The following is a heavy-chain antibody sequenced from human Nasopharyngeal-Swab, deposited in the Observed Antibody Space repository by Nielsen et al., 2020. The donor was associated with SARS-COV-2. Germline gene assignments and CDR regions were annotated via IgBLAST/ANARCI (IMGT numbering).Heavy chain of an antibody. CDR2: IYYSGST. V-gene: IGHV4-39*02. CDR1: GGSISSSSYY. J-gene: IGHJ6*02. CDR3: ARDYYGSGSYDFLGLYYYDMDV. D-gene: IGHD3-10*01. Sequence: SETLSLTCTVSGGSISSSSYYWGWIRQPPGKGLEWIGSIYYSGSTYYNPSLKSRVTISVDTSKNQFSLKLSSVTAADTAVYYCARDYYGSGSYDFLGLYYYDMDVWGQGTTVTVSS.